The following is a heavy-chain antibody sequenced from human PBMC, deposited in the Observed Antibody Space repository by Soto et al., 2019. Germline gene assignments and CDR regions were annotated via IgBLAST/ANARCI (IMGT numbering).Heavy chain of an antibody. Sequence: EVQLVDSGGDLVQPGGSLRLSCAASGFTFSTYWMSWVRQAPGKGLEWVANIDPDGSQKYYVDSVKGRFTITRDNDKNSLYLQMNSLRAEDTAVYYCARDRGHSGAYGYWGQGTLVTVSS. CDR3: ARDRGHSGAYGY. V-gene: IGHV3-7*03. J-gene: IGHJ4*02. D-gene: IGHD1-26*01. CDR2: IDPDGSQK. CDR1: GFTFSTYW.